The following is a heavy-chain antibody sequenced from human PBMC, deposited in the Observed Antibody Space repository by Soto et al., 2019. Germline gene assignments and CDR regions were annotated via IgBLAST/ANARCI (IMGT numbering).Heavy chain of an antibody. CDR3: ARGEGVYAVNPITGMDV. V-gene: IGHV1-69*06. J-gene: IGHJ6*02. Sequence: QVRLVQSGAEVKKPGSSVKVSCKASGGTFSSSAISWVRQAPVQGLEWMGGIIPNFGTANYAQKFLARVTITADKSTSTADMELSSLRSEDTAVYYCARGEGVYAVNPITGMDVWGQGTTVTVSS. D-gene: IGHD3-16*01. CDR1: GGTFSSSA. CDR2: IIPNFGTA.